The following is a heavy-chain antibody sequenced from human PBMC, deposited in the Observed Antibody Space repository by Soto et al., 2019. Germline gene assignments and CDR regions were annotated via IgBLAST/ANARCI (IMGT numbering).Heavy chain of an antibody. D-gene: IGHD1-1*01. J-gene: IGHJ4*02. CDR1: GGTFSSYA. Sequence: QVQLVQSGAEVKKPGSSVKVSCKASGGTFSSYAISWVRQAPGQGLEWMGGIIPIFGTANYAQKFQGRVTITAAESTSTAYMEMSILRSEDTAVYYGACLSGPNWMSDDYWGQGTLVTVSS. V-gene: IGHV1-69*01. CDR2: IIPIFGTA. CDR3: ACLSGPNWMSDDY.